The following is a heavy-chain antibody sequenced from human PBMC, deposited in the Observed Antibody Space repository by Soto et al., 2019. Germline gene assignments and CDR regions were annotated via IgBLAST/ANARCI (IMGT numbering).Heavy chain of an antibody. J-gene: IGHJ6*02. D-gene: IGHD6-13*01. CDR3: ARQEQQSYGMDV. CDR2: IYYSGST. Sequence: PSETLSLTCTVSGGSISSGGYYWSWIRQHPGKGLEWIGYIYYSGSTYYNPSLKSRVTISVDTSKNQFSLKLSSVTAADTAVYYCARQEQQSYGMDVWGQGTTVTVSS. V-gene: IGHV4-31*03. CDR1: GGSISSGGYY.